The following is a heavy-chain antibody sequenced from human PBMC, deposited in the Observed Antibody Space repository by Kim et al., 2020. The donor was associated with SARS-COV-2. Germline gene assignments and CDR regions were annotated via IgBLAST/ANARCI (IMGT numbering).Heavy chain of an antibody. CDR1: GDSVSNNLAA. V-gene: IGHV6-1*01. CDR2: TYYRSQWSY. Sequence: QTLSLTCAISGDSVSNNLAAWHWIRQSPSRGPEWLGRTYYRSQWSYDYAVSVKSRITINPDTSKNQFSLHPNSVTPEDTAVYYCVREIAASGMGYWGQGTLVTVSS. CDR3: VREIAASGMGY. D-gene: IGHD6-13*01. J-gene: IGHJ4*02.